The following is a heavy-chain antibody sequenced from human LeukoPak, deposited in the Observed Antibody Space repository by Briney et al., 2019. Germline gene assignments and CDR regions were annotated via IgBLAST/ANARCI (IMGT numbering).Heavy chain of an antibody. J-gene: IGHJ6*03. V-gene: IGHV4-61*02. Sequence: PSQTLSLTCTVSGGSISSGSYYWSWIRQPAGKGLEWIGRIYTSGSTNYNPSLKSRVTLSLDTSKNQFSLTLRSVTAADTAVYYCARAILDPLENYYYMDVWGKGTTVTVSS. CDR1: GGSISSGSYY. D-gene: IGHD3-3*01. CDR3: ARAILDPLENYYYMDV. CDR2: IYTSGST.